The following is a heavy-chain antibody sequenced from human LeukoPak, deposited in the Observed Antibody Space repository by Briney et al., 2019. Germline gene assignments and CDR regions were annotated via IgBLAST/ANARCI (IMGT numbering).Heavy chain of an antibody. V-gene: IGHV3-66*02. CDR3: AKDFWIVGAGDY. J-gene: IGHJ4*02. CDR2: IYSGGST. D-gene: IGHD1-26*01. CDR1: GFTVSSNY. Sequence: GGSLRLSCAASGFTVSSNYMSWVRQAPGKGPEWVSVIYSGGSTYYADSVKGRFTISRDNSKNTLYLQMNSLRAEDTAVYYCAKDFWIVGAGDYWGQGTLVTVSS.